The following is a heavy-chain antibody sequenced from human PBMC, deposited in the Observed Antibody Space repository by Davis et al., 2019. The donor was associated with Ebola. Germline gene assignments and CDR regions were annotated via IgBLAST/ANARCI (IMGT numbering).Heavy chain of an antibody. V-gene: IGHV3-23*01. Sequence: PGGSLRPSCAASGSTLSSYAMSWVRQAPGKGLEWVSAISGSGGSTYYADSVKGRLTISRANSKSMLYLQMNSLTMEDTAVYFCANLGAGSHDTDFDNWGAGTLVTVSS. CDR3: ANLGAGSHDTDFDN. D-gene: IGHD3-10*01. CDR2: ISGSGGST. CDR1: GSTLSSYA. J-gene: IGHJ4*02.